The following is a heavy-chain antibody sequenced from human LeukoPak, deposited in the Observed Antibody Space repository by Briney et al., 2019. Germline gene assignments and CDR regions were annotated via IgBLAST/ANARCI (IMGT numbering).Heavy chain of an antibody. Sequence: PGGSLRLSCAASGFTVSSNYMSWVRQAPGKGLEWVSVISAGGSPYYADSVKGRFTIFRDNAKNSLYLQMNSLRAEDTAVYYCARSSRRYYGSGSYSYYFDYWGQGTLVTVSS. CDR3: ARSSRRYYGSGSYSYYFDY. D-gene: IGHD3-10*01. J-gene: IGHJ4*02. CDR1: GFTVSSNY. CDR2: ISAGGSP. V-gene: IGHV3-66*01.